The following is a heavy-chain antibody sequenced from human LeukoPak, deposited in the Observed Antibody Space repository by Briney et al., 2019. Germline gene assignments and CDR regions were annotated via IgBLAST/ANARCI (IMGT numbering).Heavy chain of an antibody. CDR1: GGTFSSYA. CDR3: ASEYCSSTSCLIGGSNY. CDR2: IIPIFGTA. V-gene: IGHV1-69*05. Sequence: SVKVSCKASGGTFSSYAISWVRQAPGQGLEWMGGIIPIFGTANYAQKFQGRVTITTDESTSTAYMELSSLRSEDTAVYYCASEYCSSTSCLIGGSNYWGQRTLVTACS. J-gene: IGHJ4*02. D-gene: IGHD2-2*01.